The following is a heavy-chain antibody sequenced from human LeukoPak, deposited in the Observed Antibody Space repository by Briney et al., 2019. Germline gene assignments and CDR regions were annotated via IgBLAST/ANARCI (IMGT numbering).Heavy chain of an antibody. CDR3: ARQGGPMTGVVKVASDI. CDR2: IIPIFGTA. D-gene: IGHD3-22*01. V-gene: IGHV1-69*13. CDR1: GGTFSSYA. J-gene: IGHJ3*02. Sequence: SVKVSCKASGGTFSSYAISWVRQAPGQGLEWMGGIIPIFGTANYAQKFQGRVTITADESTSTAYMELSSLRSEDTAVYYCARQGGPMTGVVKVASDIWGEGTMVTVSS.